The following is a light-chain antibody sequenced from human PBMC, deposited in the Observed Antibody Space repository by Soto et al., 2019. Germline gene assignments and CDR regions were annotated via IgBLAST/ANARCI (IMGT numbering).Light chain of an antibody. CDR3: SSYTPASTYV. V-gene: IGLV2-14*03. Sequence: QSALTQPASVSGSPGQSIAISCTGTSSDVGAYNYVSWYQQLPGKAPKLMIYDVGNRPSGVSNRFSGSKSGNTASLTISGLQAEDEADYYCSSYTPASTYVFGTGTKLTVL. J-gene: IGLJ1*01. CDR2: DVG. CDR1: SSDVGAYNY.